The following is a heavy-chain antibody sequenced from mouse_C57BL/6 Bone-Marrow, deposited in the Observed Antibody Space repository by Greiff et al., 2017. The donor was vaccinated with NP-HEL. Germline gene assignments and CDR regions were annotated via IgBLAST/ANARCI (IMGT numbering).Heavy chain of an antibody. D-gene: IGHD2-5*01. Sequence: EVQLQQSGPVLVKPGASVKMSCKASGYTFTDYYMNWVKQSHGKSLEWIGVINPYNGGTSYNQKFKGKATLTVDKSSSTAYMELNSLTSEDSAVYYGAKPTHSTYAMDYWGQGTSVTVSS. CDR2: INPYNGGT. CDR3: AKPTHSTYAMDY. V-gene: IGHV1-19*01. J-gene: IGHJ4*01. CDR1: GYTFTDYY.